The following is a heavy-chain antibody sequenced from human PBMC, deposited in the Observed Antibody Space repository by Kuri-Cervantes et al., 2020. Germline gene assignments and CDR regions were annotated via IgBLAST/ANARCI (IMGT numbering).Heavy chain of an antibody. V-gene: IGHV3-30*03. CDR2: ISYDGSEK. J-gene: IGHJ1*01. CDR3: AAQASSSWYLVEYVHH. Sequence: GGSLRLSCAASGFTFSSYGLHWVRQAPGKGLEWVAAISYDGSEKYYADSVRGRFTISRDNSKNTLYLQMNSLRAEDTAVYYCAAQASSSWYLVEYVHHWGQGTLVTVSS. CDR1: GFTFSSYG. D-gene: IGHD6-13*01.